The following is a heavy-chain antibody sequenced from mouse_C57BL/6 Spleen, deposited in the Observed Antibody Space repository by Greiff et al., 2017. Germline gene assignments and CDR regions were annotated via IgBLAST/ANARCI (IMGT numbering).Heavy chain of an antibody. CDR2: IDPEDGDT. Sequence: VQLQQSGAELVRPGASVKLSCTASGFNIKDYYMHWVKQRPEPGLEWIGRIDPEDGDTEYAPKFQGKATMTADTSSNTAYLQLSSLTSEDTAVYYCTTWRDYDYDGGYAMDYWGQGTSVTVSS. CDR3: TTWRDYDYDGGYAMDY. CDR1: GFNIKDYY. D-gene: IGHD2-4*01. J-gene: IGHJ4*01. V-gene: IGHV14-1*01.